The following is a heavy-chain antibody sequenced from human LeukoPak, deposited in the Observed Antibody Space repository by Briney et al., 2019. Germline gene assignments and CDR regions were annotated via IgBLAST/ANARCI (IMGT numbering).Heavy chain of an antibody. V-gene: IGHV4-34*01. J-gene: IGHJ4*02. CDR1: GGSFSGYY. CDR3: ARLLYYYDSSGYSDY. Sequence: QASETLSLTCAVYGGSFSGYYWSWIRQPPGKGLEWIGEINHSGSTNYNPSLKSRVTISVDTSKNQFSLKLSSVTAADTAVYYCARLLYYYDSSGYSDYWGQGTLVTVSS. CDR2: INHSGST. D-gene: IGHD3-22*01.